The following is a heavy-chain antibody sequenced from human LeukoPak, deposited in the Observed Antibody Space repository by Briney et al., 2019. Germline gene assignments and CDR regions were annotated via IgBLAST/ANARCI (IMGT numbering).Heavy chain of an antibody. J-gene: IGHJ5*01. V-gene: IGHV4-34*01. CDR1: GGSFSGYY. CDR3: ARGDGGSSTVPIYWFDS. D-gene: IGHD4-17*01. CDR2: INHSGST. Sequence: PSETLSLTCAVYGGSFSGYYWSWIRQPPGKGLEWIGEINHSGSTNYNPSLKSRVTMSVDTSQNQFSLKLSSVTAADTAVYYCARGDGGSSTVPIYWFDSWGQGTLVTVSS.